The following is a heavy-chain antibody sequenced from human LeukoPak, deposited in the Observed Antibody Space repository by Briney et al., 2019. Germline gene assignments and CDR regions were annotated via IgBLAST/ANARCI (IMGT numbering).Heavy chain of an antibody. D-gene: IGHD3-3*01. V-gene: IGHV4-59*01. CDR1: GGSISSYY. CDR3: ARDRRDYDFWSGYNRGGGYFDY. J-gene: IGHJ4*02. Sequence: PSETLSFTCTVSGGSISSYYWSWIRQPPGKGLEWIGYIYYSGSTNYNPSLKSRVTILVDTSKNQFSLKLSSVTAADTAVYYCARDRRDYDFWSGYNRGGGYFDYWGQGTLVTVSS. CDR2: IYYSGST.